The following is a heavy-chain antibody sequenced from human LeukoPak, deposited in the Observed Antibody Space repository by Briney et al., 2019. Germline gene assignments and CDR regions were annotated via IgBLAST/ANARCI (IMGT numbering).Heavy chain of an antibody. Sequence: GESVKISCKGSGYSFTTYWIGWVRQMPGKGLEWVGIIYPGDSDTRYSPSFQGQVTISADKSISTAYLQWSSLKASDTAMYYCARYSRYGDLTLYYWVQGTLVTVSS. J-gene: IGHJ4*02. CDR2: IYPGDSDT. D-gene: IGHD4-17*01. V-gene: IGHV5-51*01. CDR1: GYSFTTYW. CDR3: ARYSRYGDLTLYY.